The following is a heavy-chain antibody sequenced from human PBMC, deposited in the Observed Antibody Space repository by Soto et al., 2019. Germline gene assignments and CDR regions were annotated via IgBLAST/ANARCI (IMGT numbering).Heavy chain of an antibody. CDR2: ISAYNGNT. CDR3: ARDHPSPRNVDYYYYGMDV. V-gene: IGHV1-18*04. J-gene: IGHJ6*02. Sequence: QVQLVQSGAEVKKPGASVKVSCKASGYTFTSYGISWVRQAPGQGLEWMGWISAYNGNTNYAQKHQGRDTMTTDTSTSTAYMELRRLRSDDTAVYYCARDHPSPRNVDYYYYGMDVWGQGTTVTVSS. CDR1: GYTFTSYG. D-gene: IGHD2-8*01.